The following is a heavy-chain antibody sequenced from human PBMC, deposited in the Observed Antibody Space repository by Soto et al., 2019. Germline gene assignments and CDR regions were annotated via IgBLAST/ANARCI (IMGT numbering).Heavy chain of an antibody. J-gene: IGHJ5*02. CDR1: GFAFRHNY. CDR2: ISTSGSPA. D-gene: IGHD2-15*01. Sequence: GGSLRLSCTVSGFAFRHNYLTWIRQAPGKGLEWLSYISTSGSPAYYADSVKGRFTISTDNAKKSLYLQRDSLRAEDTGVYDCATGGIYSEAWGQGTLVTVSS. V-gene: IGHV3-11*01. CDR3: ATGGIYSEA.